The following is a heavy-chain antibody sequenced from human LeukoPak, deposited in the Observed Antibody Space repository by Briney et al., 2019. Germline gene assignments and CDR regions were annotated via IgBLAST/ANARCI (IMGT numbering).Heavy chain of an antibody. D-gene: IGHD5-12*01. J-gene: IGHJ6*04. Sequence: GGSLRLSCAASGFTFSSYELNWVRQAPGKGLEWVSYISSSGSTKYYADSVKGRFTISRDNAKNSLYLQMNSLRAEDTAVYYCARKDYGGYAYYYYGLDVWGKGTTVTVSS. CDR3: ARKDYGGYAYYYYGLDV. CDR1: GFTFSSYE. V-gene: IGHV3-48*03. CDR2: ISSSGSTK.